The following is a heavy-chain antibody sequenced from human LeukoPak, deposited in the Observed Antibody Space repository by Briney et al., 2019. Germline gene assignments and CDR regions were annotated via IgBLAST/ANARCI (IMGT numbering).Heavy chain of an antibody. CDR1: GYTFTTYG. CDR3: ARDYGPQTTVTTLYSDY. V-gene: IGHV1-18*01. Sequence: GASVTVSCKASGYTFTTYGISWVRQAPGQGLEWMGWISGNNGDTNFAQKFQGRVTMTTDTSTSTAYMEVRSLRSDDTAVYYCARDYGPQTTVTTLYSDYWGQGTLVTVSS. J-gene: IGHJ4*02. CDR2: ISGNNGDT. D-gene: IGHD4-17*01.